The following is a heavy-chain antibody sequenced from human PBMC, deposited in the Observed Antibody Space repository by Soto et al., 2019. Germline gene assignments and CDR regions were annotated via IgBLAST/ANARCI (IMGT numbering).Heavy chain of an antibody. J-gene: IGHJ6*01. Sequence: GGSLRLSCAASGFTFSTYAMSWVRQAPGKGLEWLSVITGSGSATYYADSVKGRFTISRDNSKNTLYLQMNSLRAEDTCVYYCAKDMIEGGSWSSYYYYRLEAWRQGPTGRASS. V-gene: IGHV3-23*01. CDR1: GFTFSTYA. CDR2: ITGSGSAT. CDR3: AKDMIEGGSWSSYYYYRLEA. D-gene: IGHD3-16*01.